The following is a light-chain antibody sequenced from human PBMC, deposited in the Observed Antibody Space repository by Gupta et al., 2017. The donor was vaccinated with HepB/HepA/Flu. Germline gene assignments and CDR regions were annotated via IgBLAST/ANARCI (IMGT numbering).Light chain of an antibody. Sequence: DIVMTQSPDSLAVSLGERATINCKSRQSVLYSSNNKNYVAWYQQKPGQPPKLLIYCASTRESGVPDRFSGSGSGTDFTLTISSLQAEDVAVYYCQQYYSTPRTFGQGTKVEIK. V-gene: IGKV4-1*01. CDR3: QQYYSTPRT. CDR1: QSVLYSSNNKNY. CDR2: CAS. J-gene: IGKJ1*01.